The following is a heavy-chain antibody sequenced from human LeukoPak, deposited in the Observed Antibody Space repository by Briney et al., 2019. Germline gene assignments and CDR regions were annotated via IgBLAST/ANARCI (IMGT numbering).Heavy chain of an antibody. J-gene: IGHJ6*03. CDR1: GFSVSMKY. CDR3: ARFSGPGMQHYYYYMDV. D-gene: IGHD3-10*01. V-gene: IGHV3-53*01. Sequence: PGGSLRLSCAASGFSVSMKYMTWVRQAPGKGLEWVSVISSGGTTYYADSVKGRFTVSRDNSKNMMYLQMNSLRAEDAAVYYCARFSGPGMQHYYYYMDVWGTGTTVTVSS. CDR2: ISSGGTT.